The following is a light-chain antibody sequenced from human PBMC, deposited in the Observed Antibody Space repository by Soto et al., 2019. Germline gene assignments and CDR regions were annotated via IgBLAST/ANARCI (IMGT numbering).Light chain of an antibody. CDR3: QQYTNWPLLYT. Sequence: EIVLTQSPATLSLSPGERATLSCRASQSVNSNLAWYQQKPGQAPRLLIYGASTRATGIPARFSGSGSGTEFTLTISRLQSEDFAVYYCQQYTNWPLLYTFGQGTKLELK. J-gene: IGKJ2*01. CDR2: GAS. CDR1: QSVNSN. V-gene: IGKV3-15*01.